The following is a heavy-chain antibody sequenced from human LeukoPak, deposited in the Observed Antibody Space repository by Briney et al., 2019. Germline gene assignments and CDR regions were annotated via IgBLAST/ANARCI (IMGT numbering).Heavy chain of an antibody. CDR3: ARDLTTVY. Sequence: GGSLRLSCAASGFTFSSYAMHWVRQAPGKGLEWVVVISYDGSNKYYADSVKGRFTISRDNSKNTLYLQMNSLRAEDTAVYYCARDLTTVYWGQGTLVTVSS. CDR1: GFTFSSYA. J-gene: IGHJ4*02. V-gene: IGHV3-30-3*01. D-gene: IGHD4-17*01. CDR2: ISYDGSNK.